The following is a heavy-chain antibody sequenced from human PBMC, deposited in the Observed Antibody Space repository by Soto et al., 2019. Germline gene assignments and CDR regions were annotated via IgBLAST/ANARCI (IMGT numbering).Heavy chain of an antibody. CDR2: ISYDGSNK. J-gene: IGHJ2*01. D-gene: IGHD6-19*01. CDR3: ARDGLGPQLYWYFDL. CDR1: GFTFSSYA. V-gene: IGHV3-30*04. Sequence: GGSLRLSCAASGFTFSSYAMHWVRQAPGKGLEWVAVISYDGSNKYYADSVKGRFTISRDNSKNTLYLQMNSLRAEDTAVYCCARDGLGPQLYWYFDLWGRGTLVTVSS.